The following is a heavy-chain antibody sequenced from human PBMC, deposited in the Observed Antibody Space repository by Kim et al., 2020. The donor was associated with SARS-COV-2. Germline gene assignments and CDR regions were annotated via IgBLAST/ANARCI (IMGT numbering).Heavy chain of an antibody. CDR1: GFSFSSSS. V-gene: IGHV3-73*01. CDR2: IRSKTNGYAT. J-gene: IGHJ3*02. Sequence: WGSLRLSCAASGFSFSSSSINWVRQASGKGLDWVGRIRSKTNGYATVYASTVKGRFTISRDDSKTTVYLQMNSLKTEDTAVYYCASDAGTKLACGYAFGIWGQGTMVTVSS. D-gene: IGHD1-1*01. CDR3: ASDAGTKLACGYAFGI.